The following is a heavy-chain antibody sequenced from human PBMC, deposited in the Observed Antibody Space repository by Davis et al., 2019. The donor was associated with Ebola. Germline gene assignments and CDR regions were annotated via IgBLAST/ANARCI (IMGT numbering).Heavy chain of an antibody. V-gene: IGHV3-48*04. CDR2: ISSSSSTI. CDR3: ARELGDCSSTSCSYYYMDV. Sequence: PGGSLRLSCAASGFTFNSYSMNWVRQAPGKGLEWVSYISSSSSTIYYADSVKGRFTISRDNAKNSLYLQMTSLGAEDTAVYYCARELGDCSSTSCSYYYMDVWGKGTTVTVSS. CDR1: GFTFNSYS. D-gene: IGHD2-2*01. J-gene: IGHJ6*03.